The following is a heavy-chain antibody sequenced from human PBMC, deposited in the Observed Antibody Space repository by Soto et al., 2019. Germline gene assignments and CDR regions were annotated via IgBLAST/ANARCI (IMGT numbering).Heavy chain of an antibody. J-gene: IGHJ6*02. CDR1: GGSISSSDW. Sequence: SETLSLTCAVSGGSISSSDWWSWVRQPPGKGLEWIGEIYHSGSTNYNPSLKSRVTISVDKSKNQFSLKLSSVTAADTAVYYCARERRGYSGYDLYYYYGMDVWGQGTTVTVS. D-gene: IGHD5-12*01. CDR2: IYHSGST. CDR3: ARERRGYSGYDLYYYYGMDV. V-gene: IGHV4-4*02.